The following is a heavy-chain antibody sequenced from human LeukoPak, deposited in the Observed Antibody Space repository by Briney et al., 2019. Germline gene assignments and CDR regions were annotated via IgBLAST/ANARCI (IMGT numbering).Heavy chain of an antibody. D-gene: IGHD2-2*01. CDR3: AREVRSPAPGDDY. V-gene: IGHV1-46*01. CDR1: GYTFTSYY. J-gene: IGHJ4*02. Sequence: ASVKVFCKASGYTFTSYYMHWVRQAPGQGLEWMGIINPSGGSTSYAQKFQGRVTMTRDTSTSTVYMELSSLRSDDTGVYFCAREVRSPAPGDDYWGQGTLVTVSS. CDR2: INPSGGST.